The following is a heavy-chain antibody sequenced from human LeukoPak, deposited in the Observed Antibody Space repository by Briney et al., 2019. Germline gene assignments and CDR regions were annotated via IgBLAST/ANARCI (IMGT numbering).Heavy chain of an antibody. CDR1: GYTFTGYY. V-gene: IGHV1-2*02. D-gene: IGHD3-3*01. J-gene: IGHJ4*02. CDR2: INPNSGGT. CDR3: AKVPSRFLEWLPADY. Sequence: ASVKVSCKASGYTFTGYYMHWVRQAPGQGLEWMGWINPNSGGTNYAQKFQGRVTMTRDTSISTAYMELSRLRSDDTAVYYCAKVPSRFLEWLPADYWGQGTLVTVSS.